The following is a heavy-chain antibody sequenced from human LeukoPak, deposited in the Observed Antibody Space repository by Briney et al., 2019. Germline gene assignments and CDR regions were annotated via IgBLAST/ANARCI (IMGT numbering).Heavy chain of an antibody. CDR3: ARYPQIYDFWSGYYYYMDV. J-gene: IGHJ6*03. V-gene: IGHV3-48*01. Sequence: GGSLRLSCAASGFTFSSYSMNWVRQAPGKGLEWVSYISSSSSTIYYADSVKGRFTISRDNAKNSLYLQMNSLRAEDTAVYYCARYPQIYDFWSGYYYYMDVWGKGTTVTVSS. CDR2: ISSSSSTI. D-gene: IGHD3-3*01. CDR1: GFTFSSYS.